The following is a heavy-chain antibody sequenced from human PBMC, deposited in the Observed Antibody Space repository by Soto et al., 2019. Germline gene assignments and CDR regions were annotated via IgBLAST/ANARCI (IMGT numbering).Heavy chain of an antibody. D-gene: IGHD3-22*01. V-gene: IGHV1-69*06. J-gene: IGHJ4*02. CDR3: ATVLWYYYDSRSGSFDY. CDR1: GGTFSSYA. CDR2: IIPIFGTA. Sequence: SVKVSCKASGGTFSSYAISWVRQAPGQGLEWMGGIIPIFGTAIYAQKFQGRVTMTEDTSTDTAYMELSSLRSEDTAVYYCATVLWYYYDSRSGSFDYWGQGTLVTVS.